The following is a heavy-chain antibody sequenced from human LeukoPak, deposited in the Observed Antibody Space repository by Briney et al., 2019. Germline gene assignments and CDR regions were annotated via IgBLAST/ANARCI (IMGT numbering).Heavy chain of an antibody. D-gene: IGHD3-3*01. CDR1: GGTFSSYA. J-gene: IGHJ6*03. CDR3: ARGQNDFWRLGPIYYYYMDV. CDR2: IIPIFGTA. V-gene: IGHV1-69*01. Sequence: SVKVSCKASGGTFSSYAISWVRQAPGQGLEWMGGIIPIFGTANYAQKFQGRVTITADESTSTAYMELSSLRSEDTAVYYCARGQNDFWRLGPIYYYYMDVWGKGTTVTXXS.